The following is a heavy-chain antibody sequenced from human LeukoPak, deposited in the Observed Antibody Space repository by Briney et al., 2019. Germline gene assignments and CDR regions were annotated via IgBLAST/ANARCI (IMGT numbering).Heavy chain of an antibody. CDR2: IIPILGIA. D-gene: IGHD3-22*01. CDR1: GGTFSSYA. CDR3: ARELTMIVVGTGPHFDI. J-gene: IGHJ3*02. V-gene: IGHV1-69*04. Sequence: SVKVSCKASGGTFSSYAISWVRQAPGQGLEWMGRIIPILGIANYAQKFQGRVTITADKSTSTAYMELSSLRSEDTAAYYCARELTMIVVGTGPHFDIWGQGTMVTVSS.